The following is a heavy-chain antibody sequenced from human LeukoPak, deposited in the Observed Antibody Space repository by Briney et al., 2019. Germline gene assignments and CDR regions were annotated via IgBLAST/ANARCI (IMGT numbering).Heavy chain of an antibody. V-gene: IGHV1-69*04. CDR2: IIPILGIA. D-gene: IGHD3-10*01. Sequence: GASVKVSCKASGGTFSSYAIIWVRQAPGQGLEWMGRIIPILGIANYAQKFQGRATITADKSTSTAYMELSSLRSEDTAVYYCARDRSYYGSGSSMDVWGQGTTVTVSS. CDR3: ARDRSYYGSGSSMDV. J-gene: IGHJ6*02. CDR1: GGTFSSYA.